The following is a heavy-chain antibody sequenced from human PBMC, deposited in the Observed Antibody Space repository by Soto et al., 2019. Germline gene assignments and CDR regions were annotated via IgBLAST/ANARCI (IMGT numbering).Heavy chain of an antibody. Sequence: SETLSLTCCVSGASIRSGGYYWSWLRQSPGKGLEWIGHIYYTGSTFYSPSLKSRLTISLDTSKNQFSLDLRSVTAADTAMYYCARIEMASIKWGRGTLVTVS. CDR1: GASIRSGGYY. CDR3: ARIEMASIK. V-gene: IGHV4-31*03. CDR2: IYYTGST. J-gene: IGHJ4*02.